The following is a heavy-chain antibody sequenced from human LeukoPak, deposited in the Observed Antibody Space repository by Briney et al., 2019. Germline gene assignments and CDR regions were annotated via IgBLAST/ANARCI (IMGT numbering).Heavy chain of an antibody. Sequence: SETLSLTCAVYGGSFSGYYWSWIRQPPGKGLEWIGEINHSGSTNYNPSLKSRVTISVDTSKNQFSLKLSSVTAADTAVYYCARVGPILAADGIGAFDIWGQGTMVTVSS. CDR2: INHSGST. J-gene: IGHJ3*02. CDR3: ARVGPILAADGIGAFDI. D-gene: IGHD6-13*01. CDR1: GGSFSGYY. V-gene: IGHV4-34*01.